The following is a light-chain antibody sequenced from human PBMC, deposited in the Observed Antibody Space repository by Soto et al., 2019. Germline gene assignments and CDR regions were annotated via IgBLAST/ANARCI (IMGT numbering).Light chain of an antibody. CDR2: EVS. J-gene: IGLJ2*01. CDR1: SSDVGAYNY. V-gene: IGLV2-8*01. Sequence: QSALTQPPSASGSPGQSVTISCTGTSSDVGAYNYVSWYQQHPGNAPKLMIYEVSKRPSGVPDRFSGSKSGNTASLTVSGLRAEDEADYYCSSYAGSNNLVFGGGTKVTVL. CDR3: SSYAGSNNLV.